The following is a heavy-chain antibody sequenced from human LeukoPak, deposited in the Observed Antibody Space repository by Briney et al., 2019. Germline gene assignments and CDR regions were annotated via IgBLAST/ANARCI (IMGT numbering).Heavy chain of an antibody. CDR2: ISGSDGST. J-gene: IGHJ4*02. CDR1: GFTFSNYA. Sequence: GGSLRLSCAASGFTFSNYAMSWVRQAPGKGLEWVSGISGSDGSTYYADSVKGRFTISRDSSKNTLFLQMNRLRPEDAAVYYCAKAPVTTCRGAYCYPFDYWGQGTLVTVSS. V-gene: IGHV3-23*01. CDR3: AKAPVTTCRGAYCYPFDY. D-gene: IGHD2-21*01.